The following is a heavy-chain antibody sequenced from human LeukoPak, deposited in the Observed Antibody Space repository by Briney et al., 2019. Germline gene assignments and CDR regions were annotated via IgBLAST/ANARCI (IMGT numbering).Heavy chain of an antibody. D-gene: IGHD3-22*01. CDR3: ASSHDSSGND. Sequence: TGGSLRLSCVASGISFSSYWMAWFRQAPGKGLEWVANIKYDGTHKFYADSVKGRFTISRDNAKNSLFLEMNSLRADDTAVYFCASSHDSSGNDWGQGTLVTVSS. CDR2: IKYDGTHK. J-gene: IGHJ4*02. V-gene: IGHV3-7*01. CDR1: GISFSSYW.